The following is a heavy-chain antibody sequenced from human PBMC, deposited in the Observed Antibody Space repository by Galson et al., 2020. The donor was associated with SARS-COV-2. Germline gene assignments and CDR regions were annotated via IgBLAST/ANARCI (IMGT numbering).Heavy chain of an antibody. V-gene: IGHV3-48*02. J-gene: IGHJ4*02. Sequence: AGSLRLTCAASGFTFSSYNMNWVRQAPGMGLEWISFISPASATIFYADSVTCRFTISRDNAKNSLYLQMNSLRDDDTAVYYCARELVAARYIGYWGQGTLVTVSS. CDR1: GFTFSSYN. D-gene: IGHD6-6*01. CDR2: ISPASATI. CDR3: ARELVAARYIGY.